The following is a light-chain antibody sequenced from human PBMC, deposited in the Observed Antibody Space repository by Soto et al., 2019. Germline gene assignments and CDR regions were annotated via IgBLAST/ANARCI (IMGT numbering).Light chain of an antibody. J-gene: IGKJ4*01. CDR1: QGISSW. CDR3: QQANSFLYT. Sequence: DIQMTQSPSSVSASVGDRVTITCRASQGISSWLAWYQQKPGKAPRLLIYDACSLQSGVPSRFSGSGSGTDLTLTMSCLQPADFATYYWQQANSFLYTFGGRTKVQVK. V-gene: IGKV1-12*02. CDR2: DAC.